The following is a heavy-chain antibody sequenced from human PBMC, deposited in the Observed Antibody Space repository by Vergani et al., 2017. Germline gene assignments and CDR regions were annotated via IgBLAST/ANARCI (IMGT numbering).Heavy chain of an antibody. D-gene: IGHD1-26*01. CDR2: VGFDGSDT. J-gene: IGHJ4*02. CDR3: ARDGAGTIDFDY. V-gene: IGHV3-74*01. CDR1: GFTVSSNY. Sequence: EVQLVESGGGLVQPGGSLRLSCAASGFTVSSNYMSWVRQAPGKGLEWVSRVGFDGSDTVYADSVKGRFTISKDSAMNTVHLQMTNVRAEDTAVYFCARDGAGTIDFDYWGPGILVTVSS.